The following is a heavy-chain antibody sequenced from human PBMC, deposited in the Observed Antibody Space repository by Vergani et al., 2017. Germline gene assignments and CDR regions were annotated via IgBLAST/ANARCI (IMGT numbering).Heavy chain of an antibody. D-gene: IGHD5-12*01. J-gene: IGHJ6*02. CDR1: GYTFTGYY. CDR2: INPNSGGT. V-gene: IGHV1-2*04. CDR3: ARAXVATNARRSQTNYYGMDV. Sequence: QVQLVQSGAEVKKPGASVKVSCKASGYTFTGYYMHWVRQAPGQGLEWMGWINPNSGGTNYAQKFQGWVTMTRDTSISTAYMELSRLRSDDTAVYYCARAXVATNARRSQTNYYGMDVWGQGTTVTVSS.